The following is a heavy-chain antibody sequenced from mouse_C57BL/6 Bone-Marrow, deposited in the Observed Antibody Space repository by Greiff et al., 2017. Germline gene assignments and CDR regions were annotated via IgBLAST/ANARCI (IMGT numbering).Heavy chain of an antibody. V-gene: IGHV7-1*01. CDR2: SRNKANDYTT. CDR3: ARGAWGWYFDV. J-gene: IGHJ1*03. Sequence: EVKLVESGGGLVQPGRSLRLSCATSGFTFSDFYMEWVRQAPGKGLEWIAASRNKANDYTTEYNVTVKGRFIVSRDTSQSILYLQMSALRAEDSAIYYCARGAWGWYFDVWGTGTTVTVSS. CDR1: GFTFSDFY.